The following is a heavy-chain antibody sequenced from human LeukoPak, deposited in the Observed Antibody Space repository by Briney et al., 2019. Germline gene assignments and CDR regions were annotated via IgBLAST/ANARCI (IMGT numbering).Heavy chain of an antibody. CDR2: INHSGST. CDR3: ARGHRDYDYVWGSYRSYYFDY. Sequence: SETLSLTCAVYGGSFSGYYWSWMRQPPGKGLEWIGEINHSGSTNYNPSLKSRVTISVDTSKNQFSLKLSSVTAADTAVYYCARGHRDYDYVWGSYRSYYFDYWGQGTLVTVSS. D-gene: IGHD3-16*02. V-gene: IGHV4-34*01. CDR1: GGSFSGYY. J-gene: IGHJ4*02.